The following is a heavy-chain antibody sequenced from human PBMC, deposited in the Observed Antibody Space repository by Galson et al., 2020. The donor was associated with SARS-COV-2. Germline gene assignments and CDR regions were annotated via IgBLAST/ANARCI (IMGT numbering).Heavy chain of an antibody. D-gene: IGHD3-10*02. CDR3: ARPMFPSSSSDTFDI. CDR2: IDPDDSDT. J-gene: IGHJ3*02. CDR1: GYSFTSYW. Sequence: HGESLKISCKASGYSFTSYWIGWVRQMPGKGLELMGIIDPDDSDTRYTPSFEGQVTISVDKSIATAYLQWSSLRASDTAIYYCARPMFPSSSSDTFDIWGQGTRVTVSS. V-gene: IGHV5-51*01.